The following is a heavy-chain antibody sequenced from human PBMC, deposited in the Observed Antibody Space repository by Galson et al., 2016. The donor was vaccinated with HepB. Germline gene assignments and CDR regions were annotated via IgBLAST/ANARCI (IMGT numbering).Heavy chain of an antibody. CDR2: TYYRSKWYN. Sequence: CAISGDSVSNDNAGWYWIRQSPPRGLECLGRTYYRSKWYNDYAVSVKSRITINPDTSKNQFSLQLNSVTPEDTAVYYCARRGGGSRDAFDIWGQGTMVTVSS. D-gene: IGHD3-16*01. V-gene: IGHV6-1*01. CDR3: ARRGGGSRDAFDI. J-gene: IGHJ3*02. CDR1: GDSVSNDNAG.